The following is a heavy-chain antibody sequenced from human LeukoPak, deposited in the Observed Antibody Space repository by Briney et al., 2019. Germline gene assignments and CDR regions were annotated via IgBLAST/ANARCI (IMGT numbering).Heavy chain of an antibody. CDR1: GGSISSGGYY. J-gene: IGHJ3*02. CDR3: ARASRLLWFGDPRQDAFDI. CDR2: IYYSGST. Sequence: SETLSLTCTVSGGSISSGGYYWSWIRQHPGKGLEWIGYIYYSGSTYYNPSLKSRVTISVDTSKNQFSLKLSSVTAADTAVYYCARASRLLWFGDPRQDAFDIWGQGTTVTVSS. V-gene: IGHV4-31*03. D-gene: IGHD3-10*01.